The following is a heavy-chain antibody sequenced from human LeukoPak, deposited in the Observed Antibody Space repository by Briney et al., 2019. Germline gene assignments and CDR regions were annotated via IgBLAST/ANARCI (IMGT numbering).Heavy chain of an antibody. D-gene: IGHD3-3*01. J-gene: IGHJ3*02. V-gene: IGHV3-15*01. CDR2: IKSKTECGTT. CDR3: TTAVRFLEWLGAFDI. CDR1: GFTFSNAW. Sequence: PGGSLRLSCAASGFTFSNAWMSWVRQAPGKGLYWVGRIKSKTECGTTDYAASLKGRFTISRDDSKIKLYLQMDILITDYIGVYYLTTAVRFLEWLGAFDIWGQGTMVTVSS.